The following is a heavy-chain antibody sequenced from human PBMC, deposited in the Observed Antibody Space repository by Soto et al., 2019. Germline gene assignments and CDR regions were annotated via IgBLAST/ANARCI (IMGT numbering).Heavy chain of an antibody. CDR3: ATGRAARCELLGNY. CDR2: ISDDGSNK. V-gene: IGHV3-30*04. J-gene: IGHJ4*02. CDR1: GFPFSTYA. D-gene: IGHD1-26*01. Sequence: QVQLVECGGGVVQPGRSLRLSCAASGFPFSTYAMHWVREAPGKGLEWVAVISDDGSNKYYANSVKGRFTISRDNSKNTLYLQMNSLRAEDTSVYYCATGRAARCELLGNYWGQGTLVTVSS.